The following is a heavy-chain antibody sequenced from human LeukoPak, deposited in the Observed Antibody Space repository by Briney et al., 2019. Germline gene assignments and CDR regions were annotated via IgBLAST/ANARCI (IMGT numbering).Heavy chain of an antibody. CDR3: ARHRPPFLYGDYPAGLDY. V-gene: IGHV4-59*08. D-gene: IGHD4-17*01. CDR2: IYYSGST. J-gene: IGHJ4*02. CDR1: GGSISSHY. Sequence: SETLSLTCTVSGGSISSHYWSWIRQPPGKGLEWIGYIYYSGSTNYNPSLKSRVTISLDTPKNHFSLKLSSVTAADTAVYYCARHRPPFLYGDYPAGLDYWGQGTLVTVSS.